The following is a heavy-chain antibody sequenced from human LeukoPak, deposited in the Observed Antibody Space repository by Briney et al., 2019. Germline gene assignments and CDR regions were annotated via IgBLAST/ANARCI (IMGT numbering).Heavy chain of an antibody. CDR2: LSASGGTT. D-gene: IGHD2-2*01. J-gene: IGHJ5*02. Sequence: GGSLRLSCAASGFTFSSYAMSWVRQAPRKGLEWVSALSASGGTTYYADSVKGRFTTSRDNSKNTLYLHMNSLRAEDTAVYYCAKLPREYCSSTSCPNWFDTWGQGTLVTVSS. CDR3: AKLPREYCSSTSCPNWFDT. CDR1: GFTFSSYA. V-gene: IGHV3-23*01.